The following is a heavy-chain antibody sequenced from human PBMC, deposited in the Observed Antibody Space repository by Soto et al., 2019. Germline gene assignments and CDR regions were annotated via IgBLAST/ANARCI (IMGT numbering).Heavy chain of an antibody. Sequence: GGSLRLSCAASGFTFSIYAMQWVRHAPGKGLEWVAVISYDGSNKYYADSVKGRFTISRDNSKNTLYLQMNSLRAEDTAVYYCAKVLYGGYCSGGSCYGYYYYGMDVWGQGTTVTVSS. CDR3: AKVLYGGYCSGGSCYGYYYYGMDV. J-gene: IGHJ6*02. CDR1: GFTFSIYA. V-gene: IGHV3-30*04. D-gene: IGHD2-15*01. CDR2: ISYDGSNK.